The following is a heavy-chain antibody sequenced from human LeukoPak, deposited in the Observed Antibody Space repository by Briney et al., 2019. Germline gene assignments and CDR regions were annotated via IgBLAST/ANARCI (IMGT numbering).Heavy chain of an antibody. Sequence: GGSLRLSCAASGFTFSRYWMHWVRQVPGKGLVWVSRINPDATIITYADSVRGRFTISRDNAKNTLYLQMNSLRAEDTAVYYCAREVLKGLDYWGQGTLVTVSS. V-gene: IGHV3-74*01. CDR1: GFTFSRYW. J-gene: IGHJ4*02. CDR2: INPDATII. CDR3: AREVLKGLDY.